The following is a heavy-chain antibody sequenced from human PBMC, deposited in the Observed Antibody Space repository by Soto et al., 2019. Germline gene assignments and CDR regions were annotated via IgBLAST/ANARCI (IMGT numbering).Heavy chain of an antibody. D-gene: IGHD3-22*01. J-gene: IGHJ4*02. Sequence: QVQLSQFGAEVKKPGASVKVSCKASGYSFTNFHIHWVRQAPGQGLEWMGMIDPSGGITRDAQRRHGGITITRDASTSTVYMELRSLTSEDTAAYYCARDLIGHDNYETIGYYFDHWGQGTLVTVSS. CDR1: GYSFTNFH. CDR2: IDPSGGIT. CDR3: ARDLIGHDNYETIGYYFDH. V-gene: IGHV1-46*01.